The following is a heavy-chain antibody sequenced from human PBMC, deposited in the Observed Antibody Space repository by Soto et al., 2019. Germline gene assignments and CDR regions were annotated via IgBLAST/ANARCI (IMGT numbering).Heavy chain of an antibody. CDR1: GGSISSSSYY. J-gene: IGHJ3*02. CDR3: ARRLRGAVMVAFDI. CDR2: IYYSGST. D-gene: IGHD3-10*01. Sequence: PSETLSLTCTVSGGSISSSSYYWGWIRQPPGKGLEWIGSIYYSGSTYYNPSLKSRVTISVDTSKNQFSLKLSSVTAADTAVYYCARRLRGAVMVAFDIWGQGTMVTVSS. V-gene: IGHV4-39*01.